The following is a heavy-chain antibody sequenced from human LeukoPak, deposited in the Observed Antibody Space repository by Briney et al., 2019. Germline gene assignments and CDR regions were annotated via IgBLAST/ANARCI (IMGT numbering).Heavy chain of an antibody. Sequence: ASVKVSCKASGYTFTGYYMHWVRQAPGQGLEWMGWINPNSGGTNYAQKFQGRVTMTRDTSISTAYMELRSLRSDDTAVYYCARVFGSSGWYDDAFDIWGQGTMVTVSS. CDR1: GYTFTGYY. V-gene: IGHV1-2*02. D-gene: IGHD6-19*01. J-gene: IGHJ3*02. CDR2: INPNSGGT. CDR3: ARVFGSSGWYDDAFDI.